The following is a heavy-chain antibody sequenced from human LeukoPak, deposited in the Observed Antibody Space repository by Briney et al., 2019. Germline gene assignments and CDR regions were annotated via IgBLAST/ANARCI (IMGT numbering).Heavy chain of an antibody. CDR3: ARDQVGALDY. V-gene: IGHV3-30*04. CDR1: GFTFSSYA. CDR2: ISYDGSNK. D-gene: IGHD1-26*01. J-gene: IGHJ4*02. Sequence: GGSLRLSCAASGFTFSSYAMHWVRQAPGKGLERVAVISYDGSNKYYADSVKGRFTISRDNSKNTLYLQMNSLRAEDTAVYYCARDQVGALDYWGQGTLVTVSS.